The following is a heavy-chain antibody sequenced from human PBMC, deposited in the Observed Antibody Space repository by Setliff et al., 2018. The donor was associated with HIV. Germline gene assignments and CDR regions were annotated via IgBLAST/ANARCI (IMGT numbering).Heavy chain of an antibody. CDR2: IYYSGST. CDR3: ARLGGYSSSWYVPYFYYMDV. D-gene: IGHD6-13*01. V-gene: IGHV4-59*08. J-gene: IGHJ6*03. Sequence: KPSETLSLTCTVSGGSISSHYWSWIRQPPGKGLEWIGYIYYSGSTNYSPSLMSRVTISVDTSKNQFSLNLSSVTAADTAVYYCARLGGYSSSWYVPYFYYMDVWGKGTTVTVSS. CDR1: GGSISSHY.